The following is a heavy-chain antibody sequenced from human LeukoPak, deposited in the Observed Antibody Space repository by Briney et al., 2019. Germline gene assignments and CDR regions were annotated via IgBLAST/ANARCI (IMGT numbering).Heavy chain of an antibody. CDR1: GGSISSTSYN. V-gene: IGHV4-39*07. CDR3: AGSVLYGDFDY. D-gene: IGHD4-17*01. CDR2: IYYSGNT. Sequence: SETLSLTRTVSGGSISSTSYNWGWIRQPPGKGLEWIGSIYYSGNTYYNPSLKSRGTISVDTSKNQFSLKLSSVTAADTAVYYCAGSVLYGDFDYWGQGTLVTVSS. J-gene: IGHJ4*02.